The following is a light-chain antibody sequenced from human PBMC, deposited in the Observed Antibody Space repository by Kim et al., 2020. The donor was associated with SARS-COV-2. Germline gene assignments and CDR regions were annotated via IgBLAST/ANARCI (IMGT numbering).Light chain of an antibody. CDR2: QDN. J-gene: IGLJ2*01. CDR1: KLGEKY. Sequence: SYELTQPPSVSVSPGQTASITCSGDKLGEKYACWYRQKPGQSPVLVIYQDNKRPSGIPERFSGSNSGNTATLTIRGTQAMDEADYYCQAWDRSVVFGGGTKLTVL. V-gene: IGLV3-1*01. CDR3: QAWDRSVV.